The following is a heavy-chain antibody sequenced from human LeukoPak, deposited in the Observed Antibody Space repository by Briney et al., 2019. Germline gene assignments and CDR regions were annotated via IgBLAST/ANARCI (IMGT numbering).Heavy chain of an antibody. CDR3: ARGYCSSTSCYFFSGHLRSYFVRFDP. D-gene: IGHD2-2*01. V-gene: IGHV4-34*01. CDR1: SGSFSGYY. Sequence: SETLSLTCAVYSGSFSGYYWSWIRQPPGKGLEWIGEINHSGSTNYNPSLKSRVTISVDTSKNQFSLKLSSVTAADTAVYYCARGYCSSTSCYFFSGHLRSYFVRFDPWGQGTLVTVSS. CDR2: INHSGST. J-gene: IGHJ5*02.